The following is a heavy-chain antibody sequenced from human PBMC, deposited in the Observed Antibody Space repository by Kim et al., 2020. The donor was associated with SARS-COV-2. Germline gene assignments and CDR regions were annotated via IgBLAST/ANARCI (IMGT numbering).Heavy chain of an antibody. CDR3: ARGTRQWVVRGPYYYYMDV. J-gene: IGHJ6*03. CDR2: INHSGST. Sequence: SETLSLTCAVYGGSFSGYYWSWIRQPPGKGLEWIGEINHSGSTNYNPSFKSRVTISVDTSKNQFSLKLSSVTAADTAVYYCARGTRQWVVRGPYYYYMDVWGKGTTVTVSS. CDR1: GGSFSGYY. D-gene: IGHD6-19*01. V-gene: IGHV4-34*01.